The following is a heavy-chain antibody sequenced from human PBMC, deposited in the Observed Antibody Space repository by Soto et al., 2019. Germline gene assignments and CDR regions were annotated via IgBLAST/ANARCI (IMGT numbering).Heavy chain of an antibody. D-gene: IGHD2-2*01. Sequence: QVQLQQWGAGLLKPSETLSLTCAVYGGSFSGYYWSWIRQPPGKGLEWIGEINHSGSTNYNPSLKSRVTISVDTSKNQFSLKLSSVTAADTAVYYCARETVVVPRYGMDVWGQGTTVTVSS. CDR2: INHSGST. J-gene: IGHJ6*02. CDR3: ARETVVVPRYGMDV. V-gene: IGHV4-34*01. CDR1: GGSFSGYY.